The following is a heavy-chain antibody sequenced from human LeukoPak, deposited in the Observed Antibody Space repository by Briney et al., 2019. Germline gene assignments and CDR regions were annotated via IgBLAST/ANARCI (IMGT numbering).Heavy chain of an antibody. V-gene: IGHV4-39*07. D-gene: IGHD6-13*01. Sequence: PSETLSLTCTVSGGSISSSSYYWGWIRQPPGKGLEWIGSIYYSGSTYYSSSLKSRVTISVDTSKNQFSLKLSSVTAADTAVYYCARSSSSWIFDYWGQGTLVTVSS. CDR3: ARSSSSWIFDY. CDR1: GGSISSSSYY. CDR2: IYYSGST. J-gene: IGHJ4*02.